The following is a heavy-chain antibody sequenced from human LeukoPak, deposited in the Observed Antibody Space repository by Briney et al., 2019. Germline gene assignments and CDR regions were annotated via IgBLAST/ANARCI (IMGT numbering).Heavy chain of an antibody. CDR3: ARDRISTNFRSGYYDY. Sequence: PSETLSLTCTVSGGPISSYYWSWIRQPPGKGLEWIGYIYYSGSTNYNPSLKSRVTISVDTSKNQFSLKLSSVTAADTAVYYCARDRISTNFRSGYYDYWGQGTLVTVSS. D-gene: IGHD3-3*01. CDR2: IYYSGST. J-gene: IGHJ4*02. CDR1: GGPISSYY. V-gene: IGHV4-59*12.